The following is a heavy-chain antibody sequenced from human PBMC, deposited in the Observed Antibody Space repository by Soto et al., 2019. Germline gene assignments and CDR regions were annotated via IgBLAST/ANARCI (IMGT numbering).Heavy chain of an antibody. CDR3: ARGYCTNGVCYYYYGMDV. CDR2: IIPIFGTA. CDR1: GGTFSSYA. J-gene: IGHJ6*02. V-gene: IGHV1-69*13. Sequence: SVKVSCKASGGTFSSYAISWVRQAPGQGLEWMGGIIPIFGTANYAQKFQGRVTITADESTSTAYMELSSLRSEDTAVYYCARGYCTNGVCYYYYGMDVWGQGTTVTVSS. D-gene: IGHD2-8*01.